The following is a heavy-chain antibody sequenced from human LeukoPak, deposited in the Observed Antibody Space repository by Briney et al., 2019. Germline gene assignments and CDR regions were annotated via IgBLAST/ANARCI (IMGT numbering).Heavy chain of an antibody. CDR3: ARSCSSDWNWFDP. D-gene: IGHD6-19*01. Sequence: ASLKVSCKASGYTFTTYGINWVRQAPGQGLEWMGWISAYNGNTNYAQKLQGRVTMTTDTSTSTAYMELRSLRSDDTAVYYCARSCSSDWNWFDPWGQGTLVTVSS. J-gene: IGHJ5*02. CDR2: ISAYNGNT. CDR1: GYTFTTYG. V-gene: IGHV1-18*01.